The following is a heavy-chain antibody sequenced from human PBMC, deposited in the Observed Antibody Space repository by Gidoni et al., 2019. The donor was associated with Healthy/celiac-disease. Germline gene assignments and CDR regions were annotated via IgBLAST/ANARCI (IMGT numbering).Heavy chain of an antibody. CDR1: GYSVTSYW. V-gene: IGHV5-51*01. CDR3: ARGSGQYCGGDCYSDWFDP. D-gene: IGHD2-21*02. CDR2: IYPGDSYT. J-gene: IGHJ5*02. Sequence: GAEVKKPGESLKISCKGSGYSVTSYWLGWVRQMPGKGLEWMGIIYPGDSYTRDSPSFQGQVTISADKSISTAYLQWHSLKASDTAMYYCARGSGQYCGGDCYSDWFDPWGQGTLVTVSS.